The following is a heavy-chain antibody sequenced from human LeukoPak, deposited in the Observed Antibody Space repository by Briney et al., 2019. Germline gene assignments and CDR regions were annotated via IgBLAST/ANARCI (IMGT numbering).Heavy chain of an antibody. J-gene: IGHJ4*02. CDR2: IYCTGST. D-gene: IGHD3-22*01. CDR1: GDSISSYY. Sequence: SETLSLTCTVSGDSISSYYWNWIRQPPGKGLEWIGYIYCTGSTNSNPSLKSRVTISVDTSKNQFSLQLRSVTAADTAVYYCARGDSTGYYRFNYWGQGTLVTVSS. V-gene: IGHV4-59*01. CDR3: ARGDSTGYYRFNY.